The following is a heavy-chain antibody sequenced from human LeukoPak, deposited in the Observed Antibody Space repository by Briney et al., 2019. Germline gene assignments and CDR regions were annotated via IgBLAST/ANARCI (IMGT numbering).Heavy chain of an antibody. Sequence: PGGSLRLSCAASGFTVSSNYMSWVRQAAGKGLEWVAASSGSGGSTYYADSVKGRFTISRDNSKNTLYLQMNSLRAEDTAVYYCAKRVKLLRYFVGRNDYYFDYWGQGTLVTVSS. D-gene: IGHD3-9*01. V-gene: IGHV3-23*01. CDR1: GFTVSSNY. CDR2: SSGSGGST. J-gene: IGHJ4*02. CDR3: AKRVKLLRYFVGRNDYYFDY.